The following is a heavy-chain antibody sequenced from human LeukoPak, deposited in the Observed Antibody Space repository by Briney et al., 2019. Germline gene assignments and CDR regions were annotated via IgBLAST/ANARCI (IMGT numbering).Heavy chain of an antibody. Sequence: KPSETLSLTRTVSGASISSYYWSWIRQPAGKALEWIGRIYVTGSTTYNPSLESRVTMSLDTSKNHFSLKLRSVTAADTAVYYCARDSGTTGEVKFDPWGQGTLVTVSS. J-gene: IGHJ5*02. V-gene: IGHV4-4*07. CDR3: ARDSGTTGEVKFDP. CDR1: GASISSYY. CDR2: IYVTGST. D-gene: IGHD1-7*01.